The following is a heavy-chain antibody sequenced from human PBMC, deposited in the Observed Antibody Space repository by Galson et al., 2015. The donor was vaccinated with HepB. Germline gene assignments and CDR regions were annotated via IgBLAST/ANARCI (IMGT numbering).Heavy chain of an antibody. V-gene: IGHV1-18*01. Sequence: SVKVSCKASGYTFTSYGTSWVRQAPGQGLEWMGWISAYNGNTNYAQRLQGRVTMTTDTSTSTAYMELRSLRSDDTAVYYCARDLYDFWSGYYKAIGYWGQGTLVTASS. J-gene: IGHJ4*02. CDR3: ARDLYDFWSGYYKAIGY. CDR2: ISAYNGNT. CDR1: GYTFTSYG. D-gene: IGHD3-3*01.